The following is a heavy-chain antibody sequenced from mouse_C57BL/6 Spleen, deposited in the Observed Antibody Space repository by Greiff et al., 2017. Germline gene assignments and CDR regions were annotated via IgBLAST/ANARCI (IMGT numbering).Heavy chain of an antibody. CDR3: AREDYGGTHAMDD. Sequence: VQLQQSGPELVKPGASVKIPCKASGYTFTDYYMDWVKQSHGKSLEWIGDINPNNGGTIYNQKFKGKATLTVDKSSSTAYMELRSLTSEDTAVYYCAREDYGGTHAMDDWGQGTSVTVSS. D-gene: IGHD2-4*01. V-gene: IGHV1-18*01. J-gene: IGHJ4*01. CDR2: INPNNGGT. CDR1: GYTFTDYY.